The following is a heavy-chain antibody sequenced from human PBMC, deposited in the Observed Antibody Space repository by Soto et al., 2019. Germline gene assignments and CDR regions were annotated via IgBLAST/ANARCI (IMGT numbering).Heavy chain of an antibody. V-gene: IGHV1-69*08. CDR2: SIPILGIA. J-gene: IGHJ5*02. Sequence: QVQLVQSGAEVKKPGSSVKVSCKASGGTFSSYTISWVRQAPGQGLEWMGRSIPILGIANYAQKFQGRVTITADKSTSTAYMELSSLRSEDTAVYYCAREGDCSGGSCYLLSWGQGTLVTVSS. CDR3: AREGDCSGGSCYLLS. D-gene: IGHD2-15*01. CDR1: GGTFSSYT.